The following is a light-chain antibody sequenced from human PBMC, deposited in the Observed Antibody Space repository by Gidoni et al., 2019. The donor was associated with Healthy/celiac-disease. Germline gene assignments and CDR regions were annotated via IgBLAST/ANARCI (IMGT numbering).Light chain of an antibody. CDR3: QQRSNWPPGYT. Sequence: EIVFTQSRATLSLSPVEIATLSCRASQSVSSYLAWYQQKPGQAPSLLMYDASNRSTGIPARFSGSGSGTDFTLTISSLEPEDFAVYYCQQRSNWPPGYTFGQGTKLEIK. CDR1: QSVSSY. V-gene: IGKV3-11*01. CDR2: DAS. J-gene: IGKJ2*01.